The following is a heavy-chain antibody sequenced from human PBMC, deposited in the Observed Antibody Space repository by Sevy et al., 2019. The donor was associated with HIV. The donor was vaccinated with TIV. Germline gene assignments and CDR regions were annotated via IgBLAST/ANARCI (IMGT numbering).Heavy chain of an antibody. Sequence: GGSLRLSCAASGFTFSSYSMNWVRQAPGKGLEWVSYISSSSSTIYYADSVKGRFTISRENARNSLYLQMNSLRDEDTAVYYCARDSKIRVWYYDSSGPSGIDYWGQGTLVTVSS. J-gene: IGHJ4*02. CDR1: GFTFSSYS. CDR3: ARDSKIRVWYYDSSGPSGIDY. D-gene: IGHD3-22*01. CDR2: ISSSSSTI. V-gene: IGHV3-48*02.